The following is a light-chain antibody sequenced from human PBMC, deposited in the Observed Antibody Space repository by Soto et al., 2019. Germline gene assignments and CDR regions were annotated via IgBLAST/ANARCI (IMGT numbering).Light chain of an antibody. Sequence: DIQMTQSPSSLSAFVGDTVTITCRASQDISNFLAWDQQKQGKVPKLLIYAASNLQSGVPPRFSGSGSGTDFALSISSMQPEDVPTYYCQKCKIAPFTFAGGTKME. J-gene: IGKJ4*01. CDR1: QDISNF. CDR2: AAS. V-gene: IGKV1-27*01. CDR3: QKCKIAPFT.